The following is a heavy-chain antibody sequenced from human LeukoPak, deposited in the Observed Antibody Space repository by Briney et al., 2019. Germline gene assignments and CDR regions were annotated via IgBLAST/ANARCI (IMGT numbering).Heavy chain of an antibody. J-gene: IGHJ3*02. D-gene: IGHD3-10*01. CDR2: IYTSGST. Sequence: SETLSLTCTVSGGSISSGSYYWSWIRQPAGKGLEWIGRIYTSGSTNYNPSLKSRVTISADTSKNQFSLKLSSVTAADTAVYYCARDLRTYYYGSGSYLDAFDIWGQGTMVTVSS. V-gene: IGHV4-61*02. CDR3: ARDLRTYYYGSGSYLDAFDI. CDR1: GGSISSGSYY.